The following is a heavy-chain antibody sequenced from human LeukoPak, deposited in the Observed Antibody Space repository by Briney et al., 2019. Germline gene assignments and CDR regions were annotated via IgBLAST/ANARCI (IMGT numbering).Heavy chain of an antibody. CDR2: INPSGGST. CDR3: ARDHSHYYYYMDV. Sequence: GASVKVSCKTSGYTFTSYYMHWVRQAPGQGLEWMGIINPSGGSTNYAQKFQGRVTITADESTSTAYMELSSLRSEDTAVYYCARDHSHYYYYMDVWGKGTTVTVSS. V-gene: IGHV1-46*01. CDR1: GYTFTSYY. J-gene: IGHJ6*03. D-gene: IGHD2-21*01.